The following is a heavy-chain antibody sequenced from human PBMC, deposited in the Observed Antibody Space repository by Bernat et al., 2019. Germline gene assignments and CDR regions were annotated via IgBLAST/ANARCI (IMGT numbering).Heavy chain of an antibody. V-gene: IGHV3-53*02. J-gene: IGHJ4*02. CDR3: ARDSQQLATVY. CDR2: IYSGGST. D-gene: IGHD6-13*01. CDR1: GFTVSSNY. Sequence: EVQLVETGGGLIQPGGSLRLSCAASGFTVSSNYMSWVRQAPGKGLEWDSVIYSGGSTYYEESVKGRFTITRENSKNTLYLKMNSLRGEDTAVYYCARDSQQLATVYWGQGTLVTVSS.